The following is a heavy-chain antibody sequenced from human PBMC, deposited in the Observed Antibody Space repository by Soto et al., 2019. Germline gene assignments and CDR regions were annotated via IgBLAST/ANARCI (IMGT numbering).Heavy chain of an antibody. CDR1: GYTFTSYY. J-gene: IGHJ4*02. CDR3: ARPPYPGCINAVCYPLDY. Sequence: QVQLVQSGAEVKKPGASVKISCKASGYTFTSYYMHWVRQAPGQGLEWMGIINPSGSSTNYAQKLQGRVAMTRDTSTSTVYMELNSLRYEDTAVYYCARPPYPGCINAVCYPLDYWGQGTLVTVSS. D-gene: IGHD2-8*01. CDR2: INPSGSST. V-gene: IGHV1-46*01.